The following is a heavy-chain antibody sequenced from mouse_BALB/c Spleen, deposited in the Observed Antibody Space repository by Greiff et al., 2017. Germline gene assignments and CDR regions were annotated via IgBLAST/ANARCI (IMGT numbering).Heavy chain of an antibody. CDR2: INPSTGYT. V-gene: IGHV1-7*01. CDR3: ARARYAMDY. CDR1: GYTFTSYW. J-gene: IGHJ4*01. Sequence: VKLVESGAELAKPGASVKMSCKASGYTFTSYWMHWVKQRPGQGLEWIGYINPSTGYTEYNQKFKDKATLTADKSSSTAYMQLSSLTSEDSAVYYCARARYAMDYWGQGTSVTVSS.